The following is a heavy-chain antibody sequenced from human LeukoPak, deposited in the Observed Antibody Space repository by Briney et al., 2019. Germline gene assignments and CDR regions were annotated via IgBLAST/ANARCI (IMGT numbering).Heavy chain of an antibody. CDR1: GYTFTESH. D-gene: IGHD3-16*01. CDR2: IKPNSGDT. V-gene: IGHV1-2*06. Sequence: ASVKVSCRASGYTFTESHMHWVRQAPGQGLEWMGRIKPNSGDTYYPQKFQGRVTMTGDTSISTAFLELSGLRSDDTAVYYCARDHILGDWGQGTLVTVSS. J-gene: IGHJ4*02. CDR3: ARDHILGD.